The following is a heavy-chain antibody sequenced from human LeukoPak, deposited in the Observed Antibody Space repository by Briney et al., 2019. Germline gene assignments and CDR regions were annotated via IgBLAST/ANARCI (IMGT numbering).Heavy chain of an antibody. D-gene: IGHD1-26*01. V-gene: IGHV3-64*01. CDR1: GFTFSNYA. Sequence: GGSLRLSCAASGFTFSNYAMHWVRQAPGKGLEYVSAISYNGGSTYYANSVKGRFTISRDNSKNTLYLQMGSLIAEDMAVYYCARDLGGASSAFDIWGQGTMVTVSS. CDR2: ISYNGGST. J-gene: IGHJ3*02. CDR3: ARDLGGASSAFDI.